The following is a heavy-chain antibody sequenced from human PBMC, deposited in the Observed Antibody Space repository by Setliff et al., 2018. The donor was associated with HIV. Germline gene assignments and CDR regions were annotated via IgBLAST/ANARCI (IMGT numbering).Heavy chain of an antibody. CDR3: ASLFHDTSAPWLYYFDY. Sequence: SETMSLTCTVSGGSISSGSHYWSWIRQPAGKGLEWIGLIYTSGRTNYNPSLKSRVTISVDRSKNQFSLNLSSVTAADTALYYCASLFHDTSAPWLYYFDYWGQGTLVTVSS. V-gene: IGHV4-61*02. D-gene: IGHD3-22*01. CDR2: IYTSGRT. CDR1: GGSISSGSHY. J-gene: IGHJ4*02.